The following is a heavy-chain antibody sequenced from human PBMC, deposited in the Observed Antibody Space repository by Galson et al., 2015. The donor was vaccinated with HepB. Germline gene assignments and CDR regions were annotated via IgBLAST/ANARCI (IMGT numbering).Heavy chain of an antibody. J-gene: IGHJ4*02. CDR3: ARVGGYYFDSSGYPTPLDY. CDR1: GYTFSSYY. D-gene: IGHD3-22*01. Sequence: SVKVSCKASGYTFSSYYILWVRQAPGQGLEWMGIFNPNGGSTRFAQKFQGRVTLTSDTSTSTVYMELSSLRSEDTAVFYCARVGGYYFDSSGYPTPLDYWGKETLVTVSS. V-gene: IGHV1-46*01. CDR2: FNPNGGST.